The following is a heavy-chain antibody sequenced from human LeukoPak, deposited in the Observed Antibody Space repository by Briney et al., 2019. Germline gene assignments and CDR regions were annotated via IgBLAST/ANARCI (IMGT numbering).Heavy chain of an antibody. Sequence: GSLRLSCVAPGISFSSFGMHWVRRAPGKGLEWVAFIWYDGSNEYYADSVKGRFTIFRDNSKNTLYLQMNSLRGDDTAVYYCARDSPVTAGPFDPWGQGTLVTVSS. CDR3: ARDSPVTAGPFDP. D-gene: IGHD4-11*01. CDR1: GISFSSFG. CDR2: IWYDGSNE. V-gene: IGHV3-33*01. J-gene: IGHJ5*02.